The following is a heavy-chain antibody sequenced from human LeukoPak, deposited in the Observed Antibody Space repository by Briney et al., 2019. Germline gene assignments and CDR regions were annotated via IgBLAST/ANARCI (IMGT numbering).Heavy chain of an antibody. D-gene: IGHD1-7*01. Sequence: GRSLRLSCAASGFTFSTYAMHWVRQAPGKGLEWLTIISYDGSNKYYADSVKGRFTISRDNSKNTLFLQMSSLRAEDTAVYYCASSKLPLLPLQFDPWGQGAQVTVSS. CDR2: ISYDGSNK. J-gene: IGHJ5*02. CDR3: ASSKLPLLPLQFDP. CDR1: GFTFSTYA. V-gene: IGHV3-30-3*01.